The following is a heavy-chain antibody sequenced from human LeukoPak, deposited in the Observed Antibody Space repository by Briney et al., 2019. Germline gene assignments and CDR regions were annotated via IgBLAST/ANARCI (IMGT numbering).Heavy chain of an antibody. CDR3: ARKGRSWFNDFDY. D-gene: IGHD6-13*01. V-gene: IGHV3-11*06. J-gene: IGHJ4*02. CDR2: ISGGSSNT. CDR1: GFTFSDYY. Sequence: PGGALRTSCAASGFTFSDYYMSWIRQAPGKGLEGVSYISGGSSNTNYADSVRGRFTASRDNARNSLYLQMNSLRAEDTAVYYCARKGRSWFNDFDYWGQGTPVTVSS.